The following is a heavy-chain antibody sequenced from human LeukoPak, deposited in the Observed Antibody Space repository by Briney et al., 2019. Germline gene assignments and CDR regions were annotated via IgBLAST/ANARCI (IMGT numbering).Heavy chain of an antibody. Sequence: PGGSLRLSCAASGFIFSSYAMSWVRQAPGKGLEWVSAVSGSGGSTYYADSVKGRFTISRDNSKNTLYLQMNSLRAEDTAVYYCAKDDLPSSWYSDYWGQGTLVTVSS. CDR1: GFIFSSYA. CDR3: AKDDLPSSWYSDY. CDR2: VSGSGGST. J-gene: IGHJ4*02. V-gene: IGHV3-23*01. D-gene: IGHD6-13*01.